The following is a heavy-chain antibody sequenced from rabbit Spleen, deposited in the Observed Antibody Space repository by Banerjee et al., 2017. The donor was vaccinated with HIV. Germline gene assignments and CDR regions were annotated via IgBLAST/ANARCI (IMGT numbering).Heavy chain of an antibody. CDR3: ARYLVLAGALNL. CDR1: GFTLSSYY. Sequence: QLKESGGGLVQPGGSLKLSCKASGFTLSSYYMNWVRQAPGKGLEWIGYIDPVFGITYYANWVNGRFSISRENAQNTVFLQMTSLTAADTATYFCARYLVLAGALNLWGQGTLVTVS. J-gene: IGHJ4*01. V-gene: IGHV1S7*01. D-gene: IGHD4-1*01. CDR2: IDPVFGIT.